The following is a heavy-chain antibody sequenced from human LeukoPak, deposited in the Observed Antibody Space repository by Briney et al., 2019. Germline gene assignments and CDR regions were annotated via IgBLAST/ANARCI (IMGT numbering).Heavy chain of an antibody. CDR1: GYSFTSYW. D-gene: IGHD2-2*02. J-gene: IGHJ6*03. CDR2: IYPGDSDT. Sequence: PGESLKISCKGSGYSFTSYWIGWVRQLPGKGLEWMGIIYPGDSDTRYSPSFQGQVTISADKSISTAYLQWSSLKASDTAMYYCARHVARVVVPAAISGDYYYYYMDVWGKGTTVTVSS. CDR3: ARHVARVVVPAAISGDYYYYYMDV. V-gene: IGHV5-51*01.